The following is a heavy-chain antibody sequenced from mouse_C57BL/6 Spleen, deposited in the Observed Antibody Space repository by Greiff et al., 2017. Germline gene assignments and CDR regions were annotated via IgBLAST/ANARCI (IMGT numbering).Heavy chain of an antibody. CDR3: ARWTGTLAMDY. V-gene: IGHV1-26*01. D-gene: IGHD4-1*01. J-gene: IGHJ4*01. Sequence: EVQLQQSGPELVQPGASVKISCKASGYSFTDYYMNWVKQSHGKSLEWLGDINPNNGGTSYNQKFKGKATLTVDKSSSTAYMELRSLTSEDSAVYDCARWTGTLAMDYWGQGTSVTVSS. CDR2: INPNNGGT. CDR1: GYSFTDYY.